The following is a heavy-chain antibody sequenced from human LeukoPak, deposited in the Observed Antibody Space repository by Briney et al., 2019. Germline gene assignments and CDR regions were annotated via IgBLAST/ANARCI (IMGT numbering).Heavy chain of an antibody. Sequence: SETLSLTCAVYGGSFSGYSWNWIRQPPGKGLEWIGEINHSGSTHHNPSLKRRVTISVDTSKNQISLKLSSVTAADTAVYYCARETNYYFDYWGQGNLVTVSS. J-gene: IGHJ4*02. CDR1: GGSFSGYS. CDR2: INHSGST. CDR3: ARETNYYFDY. V-gene: IGHV4-34*01. D-gene: IGHD2-8*01.